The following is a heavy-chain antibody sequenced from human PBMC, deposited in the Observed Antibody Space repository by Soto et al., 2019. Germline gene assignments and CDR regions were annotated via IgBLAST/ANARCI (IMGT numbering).Heavy chain of an antibody. CDR1: GYRFTNYW. V-gene: IGHV5-51*01. CDR3: ARRLDTTMAGAFDV. Sequence: GESLKISCKGSGYRFTNYWIGWARQMPGKGLEWMGIIYPGDSDTRYTPSFQGQVTISVDKSISTAYLQWNSLKASDTAMYYCARRLDTTMAGAFDVWGQGTTVTVSS. CDR2: IYPGDSDT. J-gene: IGHJ3*01. D-gene: IGHD5-18*01.